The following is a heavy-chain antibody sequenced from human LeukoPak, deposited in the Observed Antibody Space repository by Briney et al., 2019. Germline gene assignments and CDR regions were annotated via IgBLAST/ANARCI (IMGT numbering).Heavy chain of an antibody. CDR1: GFTFSSYA. V-gene: IGHV3-30*04. CDR2: ISYDGDNK. CDR3: ARGLSPIDY. J-gene: IGHJ4*02. Sequence: GGSLRLSCAASGFTFSSYAMHWVRQAPGKGLEWVAIISYDGDNKYYADSVKGRFTISRDNSKNTLYLQMNSLRAEDTAVYYCARGLSPIDYWGQGTLVTVSS.